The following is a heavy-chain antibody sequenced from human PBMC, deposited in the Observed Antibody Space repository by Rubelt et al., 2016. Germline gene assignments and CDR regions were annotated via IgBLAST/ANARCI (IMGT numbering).Heavy chain of an antibody. CDR2: INAGNGNT. Sequence: GEKPGASVKVSCKASGYTFTSYAMHWVRQAPGQRLEWMGWINAGNGNTKYSQKFQGRVTITRDTSTSTAYMELRSLRSDDTAVYYCARDMRWGFDYWGQGTLVTVSS. D-gene: IGHD3-16*01. J-gene: IGHJ4*02. CDR1: GYTFTSYA. CDR3: ARDMRWGFDY. V-gene: IGHV1-3*01.